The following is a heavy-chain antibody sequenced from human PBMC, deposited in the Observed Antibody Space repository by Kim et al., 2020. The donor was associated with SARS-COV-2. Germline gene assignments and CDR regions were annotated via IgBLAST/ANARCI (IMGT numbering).Heavy chain of an antibody. CDR1: GFTVSSNY. CDR2: IYSGGST. CDR3: ARDSRGADVWGGYRPQDY. D-gene: IGHD3-16*02. J-gene: IGHJ4*02. V-gene: IGHV3-66*01. Sequence: GGSLRLSCAASGFTVSSNYMSWVRQAPGKGLEWVSVIYSGGSTYYADSVKGRFTISRDNSKNTLYLQMNSLRAEDTAVYYCARDSRGADVWGGYRPQDYWGQGTLVTVSS.